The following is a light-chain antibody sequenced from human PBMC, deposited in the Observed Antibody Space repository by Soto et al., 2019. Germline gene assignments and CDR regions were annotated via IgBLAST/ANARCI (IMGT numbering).Light chain of an antibody. Sequence: QSVLTQPPSTSGTPGQRVTISCSGSSSNIGRDYVYWFQQLPGTAPKLLIYTNNQRPSGVPDRFSGYKSGTSASLAISGLRSEDEAEYYCAVWYDSLSGWVFGGGTKLTVL. V-gene: IGLV1-47*02. CDR3: AVWYDSLSGWV. CDR2: TNN. J-gene: IGLJ3*02. CDR1: SSNIGRDY.